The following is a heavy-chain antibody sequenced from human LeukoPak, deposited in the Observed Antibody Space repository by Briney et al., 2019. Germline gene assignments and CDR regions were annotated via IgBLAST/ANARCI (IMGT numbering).Heavy chain of an antibody. CDR3: AKGGGYSYGYYFDY. CDR1: GFTFSSYA. CDR2: ISGSCGST. D-gene: IGHD5-18*01. J-gene: IGHJ4*02. Sequence: GGSLRLSCAASGFTFSSYAMSWVRQAPGKGLEWLSAISGSCGSTYYADSVKGRFTISRDNSKNTLYLQMNSLRAEDTAVYYCAKGGGYSYGYYFDYWGQGTLVTVSS. V-gene: IGHV3-23*01.